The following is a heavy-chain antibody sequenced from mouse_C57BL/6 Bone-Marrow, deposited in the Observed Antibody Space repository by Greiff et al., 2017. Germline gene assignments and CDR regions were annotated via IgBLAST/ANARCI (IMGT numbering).Heavy chain of an antibody. CDR1: GYTFNSYW. J-gene: IGHJ4*01. Sequence: QVQLQQPGAELVKPGASVKMSCKASGYTFNSYWITWVKQRHGQGLEWIGDIYPGSGSTNYNEKFKSKATLTVDTSASTAYMQLSSLTSEDSAVYYCARKQYGYAMDYWGQGTSVTVSS. CDR2: IYPGSGST. V-gene: IGHV1-55*01. CDR3: ARKQYGYAMDY. D-gene: IGHD2-10*02.